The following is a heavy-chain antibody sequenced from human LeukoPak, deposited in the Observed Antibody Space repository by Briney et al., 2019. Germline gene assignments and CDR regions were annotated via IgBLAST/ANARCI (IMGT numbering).Heavy chain of an antibody. V-gene: IGHV3-53*01. CDR1: GFTVSSNC. Sequence: GGSLRLSCAASGFTVSSNCMTWVRQAPGKGLEWVSVIYRGGSTYYADSVKGRFTISRDNSKNTLYLQMKTLRAEDTAVYYCAKGGYPAEQPPTGYMDVWGKGTTVTISS. J-gene: IGHJ6*03. CDR3: AKGGYPAEQPPTGYMDV. CDR2: IYRGGST. D-gene: IGHD5-12*01.